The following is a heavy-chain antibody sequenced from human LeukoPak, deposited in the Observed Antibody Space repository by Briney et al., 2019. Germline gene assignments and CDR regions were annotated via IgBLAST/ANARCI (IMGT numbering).Heavy chain of an antibody. CDR1: GFTFSSYG. CDR3: AREYSSGSDGDY. Sequence: GRSLRLSCAASGFTFSSYGMHWVRQAPGKGLEWVAVIWYDGSNKYYADSVKGRFTISRDNAKNSLYLQMNSLRAEDTALYYCAREYSSGSDGDYWGQGTLVTVSS. CDR2: IWYDGSNK. J-gene: IGHJ4*02. D-gene: IGHD6-19*01. V-gene: IGHV3-33*01.